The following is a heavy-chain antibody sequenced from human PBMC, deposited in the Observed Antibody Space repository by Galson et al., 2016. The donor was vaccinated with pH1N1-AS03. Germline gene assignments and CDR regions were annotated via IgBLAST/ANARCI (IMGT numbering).Heavy chain of an antibody. CDR1: DDSIRSSLYY. D-gene: IGHD5-18*01. Sequence: SETLSLTCIVADDSIRSSLYYWGWIRQSTGKGLEWIGSMDHSGSSYYNPSLQSRVTMSVDLSKRHFSLKLTSVTAVDTGVYYCARQGDTSMVTDYHYHHMDVWGKGTTVTVSS. CDR3: ARQGDTSMVTDYHYHHMDV. CDR2: MDHSGSS. V-gene: IGHV4-39*01. J-gene: IGHJ6*03.